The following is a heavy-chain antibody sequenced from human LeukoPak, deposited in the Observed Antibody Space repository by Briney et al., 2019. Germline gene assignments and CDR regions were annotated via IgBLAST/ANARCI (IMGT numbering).Heavy chain of an antibody. CDR2: IKQDGSEK. CDR3: ARDLTGIAVAASNWFDP. V-gene: IGHV3-7*01. Sequence: PGGSLRLSCAASGFTFSSYWMSWVRQAPGKGLEWVANIKQDGSEKYYVDSVKGRFTISRDNAKNSLYLQMNSLRAEDTAVYYCARDLTGIAVAASNWFDPWGQGTLVTVSS. D-gene: IGHD6-19*01. J-gene: IGHJ5*02. CDR1: GFTFSSYW.